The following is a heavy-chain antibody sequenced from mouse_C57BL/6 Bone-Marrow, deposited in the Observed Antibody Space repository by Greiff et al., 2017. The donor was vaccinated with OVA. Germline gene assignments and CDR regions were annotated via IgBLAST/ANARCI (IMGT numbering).Heavy chain of an antibody. CDR2: PYWGDDK. J-gene: IGHJ1*03. CDR1: GFSLSTSGMG. V-gene: IGHV8-12*01. Sequence: QVTLKESGPGILQSSQTLSLTCTFSGFSLSTSGMGVSWLRPPSGKGLVWLAHPYWGDDKRYNPFLKSRLTISKDTSRKQVILTITSVDTADTATYYCARRLATNFDVWGTGTTVTVSS. D-gene: IGHD1-1*01. CDR3: ARRLATNFDV.